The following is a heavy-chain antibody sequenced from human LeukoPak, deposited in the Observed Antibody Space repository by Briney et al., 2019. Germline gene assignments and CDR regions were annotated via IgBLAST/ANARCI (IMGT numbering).Heavy chain of an antibody. CDR3: ARETVNSGYSY. Sequence: SVKVSCKASGGTFSSYAISWVRQAPGQGLEWMGRIIPILGIANYAQKFQGRVTITADKSTSTAYMELSSLRSEDTAVYYCARETVNSGYSYWGQGTLVTVSS. CDR2: IIPILGIA. V-gene: IGHV1-69*04. CDR1: GGTFSSYA. J-gene: IGHJ4*02. D-gene: IGHD5-12*01.